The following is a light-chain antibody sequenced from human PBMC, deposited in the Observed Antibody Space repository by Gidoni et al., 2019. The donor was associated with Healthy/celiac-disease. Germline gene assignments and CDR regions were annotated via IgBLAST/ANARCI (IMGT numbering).Light chain of an antibody. CDR1: QSVSSY. Sequence: EIVLTQSPATLSLSPGDRATLSCRASQSVSSYLAWYQQKPGQAPRLLIYDASNRATGIPARFSGGGSGTDFTLTISSLEPEDFAVYYCQQRSNWPPLFGPGTKVDIK. CDR2: DAS. V-gene: IGKV3-11*01. CDR3: QQRSNWPPL. J-gene: IGKJ3*01.